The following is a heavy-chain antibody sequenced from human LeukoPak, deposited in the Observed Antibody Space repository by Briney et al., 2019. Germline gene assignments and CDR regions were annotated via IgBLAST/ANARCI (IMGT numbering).Heavy chain of an antibody. CDR1: GGSFSGYY. J-gene: IGHJ4*02. CDR2: INHSGST. V-gene: IGHV4-34*01. D-gene: IGHD1-26*01. Sequence: SETLSLTCAVYGGSFSGYYWSWIRQPPGKGLEWIGEINHSGSTNYNPSLKSRVTISVDTSKNQFSLKLSSVTAADTAVYYCARLVGDLRSIVGATYYFDYWGQGTLVTVSS. CDR3: ARLVGDLRSIVGATYYFDY.